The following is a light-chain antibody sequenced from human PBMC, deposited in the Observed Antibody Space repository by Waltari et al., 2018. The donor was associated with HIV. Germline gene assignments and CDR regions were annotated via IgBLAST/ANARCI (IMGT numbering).Light chain of an antibody. CDR2: GAS. Sequence: EILMTQSPATLSVSPGERATLSCRASQRINNNLAWYQQKPGQAPRLLIYGASTGATGSPARFSGSGSGTEFTLTISSLQSEDFAVYYWQQYNNWPGITFGPGTKVDIK. CDR3: QQYNNWPGIT. V-gene: IGKV3-15*01. CDR1: QRINNN. J-gene: IGKJ3*01.